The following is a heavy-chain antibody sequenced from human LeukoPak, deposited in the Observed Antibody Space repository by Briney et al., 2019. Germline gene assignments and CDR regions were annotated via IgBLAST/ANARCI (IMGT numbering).Heavy chain of an antibody. D-gene: IGHD3-3*01. CDR1: GFFFSDSA. J-gene: IGHJ4*02. CDR2: TTGRGDNT. CDR3: AKGYVGTYYDFWSGYSYHPLDY. Sequence: GGSLRLSCAASGFFFSDSAMAWVRQAPGKGLEWVSTTTGRGDNTHYADSVKGRFTFSRDNSKNTLYLQMNSLRAEDTAVYYCAKGYVGTYYDFWSGYSYHPLDYWGQGTLVTVSS. V-gene: IGHV3-23*01.